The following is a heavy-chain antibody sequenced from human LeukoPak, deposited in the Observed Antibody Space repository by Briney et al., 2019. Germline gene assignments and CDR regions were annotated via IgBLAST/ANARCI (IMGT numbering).Heavy chain of an antibody. CDR1: GGSISSHY. V-gene: IGHV4-59*11. CDR2: IYYSGST. D-gene: IGHD1-20*01. CDR3: ARDLTGTYDY. J-gene: IGHJ4*02. Sequence: PSETLSLTCTVSGGSISSHYWSWIRQPPGKGLEWIGYIYYSGSTNYNPSLKSRVTISVDTSKNQFSLKLSSVTAADTAVYYCARDLTGTYDYWGQGTLVTVSS.